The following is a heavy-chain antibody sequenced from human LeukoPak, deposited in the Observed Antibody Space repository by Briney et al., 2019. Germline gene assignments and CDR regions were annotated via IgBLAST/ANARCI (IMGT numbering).Heavy chain of an antibody. J-gene: IGHJ4*02. D-gene: IGHD3-22*01. CDR1: GGTFSSYA. CDR2: IIPIFGTA. V-gene: IGHV1-69*01. CDR3: ARVYDSSGYYDLYYFDY. Sequence: GSSVKVSCKASGGTFSSYAISWVRQAPGQGLEWMGGIIPIFGTANYAQKFQGRVTITADESTSTAYMELSSLRSEDTAVYYCARVYDSSGYYDLYYFDYWGQGTLVTVSS.